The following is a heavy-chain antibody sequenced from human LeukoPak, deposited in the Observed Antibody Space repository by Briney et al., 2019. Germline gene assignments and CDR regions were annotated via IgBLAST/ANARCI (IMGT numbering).Heavy chain of an antibody. Sequence: GGSLRLSCAASGFTFSSYGMSWVRQAPGKGLEWVSAISGSGGSTYYADSVKGRFTISRDNSKNTLYLQMNSLRAEDTAVYYCAKETYGSGSYRLYNWFDPWGQGTLVTVST. V-gene: IGHV3-23*01. CDR2: ISGSGGST. J-gene: IGHJ5*02. D-gene: IGHD3-10*01. CDR3: AKETYGSGSYRLYNWFDP. CDR1: GFTFSSYG.